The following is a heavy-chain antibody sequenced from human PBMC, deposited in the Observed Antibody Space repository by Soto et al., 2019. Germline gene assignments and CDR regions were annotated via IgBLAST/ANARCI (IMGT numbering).Heavy chain of an antibody. CDR1: GYTLTSYG. CDR2: ISADNGHT. V-gene: IGHV1-18*01. J-gene: IGHJ6*02. CDR3: ARAPMRFLEWSYGGMDV. Sequence: QVQLVQSGDDVKKPGDSVKVSCKASGYTLTSYGISWVRQAPGQGLEWVGWISADNGHTIYAERLQGRGTVTADTSTRTVYMELRSLRPDDTALYYCARAPMRFLEWSYGGMDVWGQGTTVTVSS. D-gene: IGHD3-3*01.